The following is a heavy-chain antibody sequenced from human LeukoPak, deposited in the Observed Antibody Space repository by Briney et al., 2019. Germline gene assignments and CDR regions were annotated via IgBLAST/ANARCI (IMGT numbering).Heavy chain of an antibody. CDR2: IKQDVSEK. CDR3: ARDPGYYGSGSYVD. V-gene: IGHV3-7*01. CDR1: GLTFSSYW. J-gene: IGHJ4*02. Sequence: GGSLRLSCGASGLTFSSYWKTWVRHARGKGLEWVAKIKQDVSEKYYVDSVKGRFSISRDNAKNPLSLQMNNLRAEDTAFYYCARDPGYYGSGSYVDWGQGTLVAVSS. D-gene: IGHD3-10*01.